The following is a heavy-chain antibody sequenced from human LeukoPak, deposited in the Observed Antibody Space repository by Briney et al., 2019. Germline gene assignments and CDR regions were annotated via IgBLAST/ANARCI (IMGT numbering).Heavy chain of an antibody. CDR2: IWYDGSNK. J-gene: IGHJ4*02. CDR1: GFTFSSYG. Sequence: GGSLRLSCAASGFTFSSYGMHWVRQAPGKGLEWVAVIWYDGSNKYYADSVKGRFTISRDNSKNTLYLQMNSLRAEDTAVYYCARGLGRFGELQLTFDYWGQGTLVTVSS. V-gene: IGHV3-33*01. CDR3: ARGLGRFGELQLTFDY. D-gene: IGHD3-10*01.